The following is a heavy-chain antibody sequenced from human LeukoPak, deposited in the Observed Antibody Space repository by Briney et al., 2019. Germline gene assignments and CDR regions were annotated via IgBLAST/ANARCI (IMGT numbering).Heavy chain of an antibody. J-gene: IGHJ3*02. D-gene: IGHD2/OR15-2a*01. Sequence: SETLSLTCAVYGGSCSGYYWSWIRQPPGKGLEWIGEINHSGSTNYNPSLKSRVTISVDTSKNQFSLKLSSVTAADTAVYYCASLSAFDIWGQGTMVTVSS. CDR1: GGSCSGYY. CDR3: ASLSAFDI. CDR2: INHSGST. V-gene: IGHV4-34*01.